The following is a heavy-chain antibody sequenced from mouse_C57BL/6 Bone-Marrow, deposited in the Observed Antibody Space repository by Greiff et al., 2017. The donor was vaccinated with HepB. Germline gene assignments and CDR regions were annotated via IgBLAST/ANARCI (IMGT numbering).Heavy chain of an antibody. J-gene: IGHJ1*03. CDR3: TIYYSNYSWYFDV. D-gene: IGHD2-5*01. CDR2: IRLKSDNYAT. Sequence: DVMLVESGGGLVQPGGSMKLSCVASGFTFSNYWMNWVRQSPEKGLEWVAQIRLKSDNYATHYAESVKGRFTISRDDSKSSVYLQMNNLRAEDTGIYYCTIYYSNYSWYFDVWGTGTTVTVSS. CDR1: GFTFSNYW. V-gene: IGHV6-3*01.